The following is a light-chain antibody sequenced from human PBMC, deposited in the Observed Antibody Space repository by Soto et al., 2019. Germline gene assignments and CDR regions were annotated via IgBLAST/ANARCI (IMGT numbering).Light chain of an antibody. CDR2: DVS. Sequence: EIVLTQSPATLSLSPGERATLSCSASQSVSSNLGWYQQKPGQAPRLLMCDVSNRATGVPARFSGSGSGTDFTLTISSLEPEDFAVYYCQQRGDWPWTFGQGTKVEIK. CDR3: QQRGDWPWT. CDR1: QSVSSN. V-gene: IGKV3-11*01. J-gene: IGKJ1*01.